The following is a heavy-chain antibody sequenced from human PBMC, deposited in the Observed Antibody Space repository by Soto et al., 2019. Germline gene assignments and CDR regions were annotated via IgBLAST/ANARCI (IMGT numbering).Heavy chain of an antibody. CDR2: IYYSGST. Sequence: PSETLSLTCTVSGGSISSGGYYWSWIRQHPGKGLEWIGYIYYSGSTYYNPSLKSRLTISVDTSKNQFSLRLRSVTAADTAVYYCARHPPERWLQLYYFDYWGQGTLVTVSS. V-gene: IGHV4-39*01. D-gene: IGHD5-12*01. CDR3: ARHPPERWLQLYYFDY. J-gene: IGHJ4*02. CDR1: GGSISSGGYY.